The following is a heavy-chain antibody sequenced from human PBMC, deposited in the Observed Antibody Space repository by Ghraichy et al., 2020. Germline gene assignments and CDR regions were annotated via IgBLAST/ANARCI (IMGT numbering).Heavy chain of an antibody. D-gene: IGHD6-19*01. Sequence: SVKVSCKASGGTFSSYAISWVRQAPGQGLEWMGGIIPIFGTANYAQKFQGRVTITTDESTSTAYMELSSLRSEDTAVYYCARDAYSSGWYGVATDAFDIWGQGTMVTVSS. CDR3: ARDAYSSGWYGVATDAFDI. CDR1: GGTFSSYA. J-gene: IGHJ3*02. V-gene: IGHV1-69*05. CDR2: IIPIFGTA.